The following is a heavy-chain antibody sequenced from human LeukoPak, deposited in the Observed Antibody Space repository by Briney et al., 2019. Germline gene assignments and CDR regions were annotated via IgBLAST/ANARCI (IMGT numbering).Heavy chain of an antibody. J-gene: IGHJ5*02. CDR3: AKAVGQWLVASP. D-gene: IGHD6-19*01. CDR2: ISYDGSNK. Sequence: GGSLRLSCAASGFTFSSYGMHWVRQAPGKGLEWVAVISYDGSNKYYADSVKGRFTISRDNSKNTLYLQMNSLRAEDTAVYYCAKAVGQWLVASPWGQGTLVAVSS. V-gene: IGHV3-30*18. CDR1: GFTFSSYG.